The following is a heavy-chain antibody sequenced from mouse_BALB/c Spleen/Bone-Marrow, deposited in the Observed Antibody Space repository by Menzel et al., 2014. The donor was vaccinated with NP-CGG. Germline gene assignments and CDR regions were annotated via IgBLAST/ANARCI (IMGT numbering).Heavy chain of an antibody. V-gene: IGHV1S126*01. CDR2: IDPSDSET. J-gene: IGHJ3*01. CDR1: GYSFTTYW. D-gene: IGHD2-14*01. Sequence: VQGVESGPQLVRPGASVKISCKASGYSFTTYWMHWVKQRPGQGLEWIGMIDPSDSETILNQKFKDKATLTGDKSSGTAYMQLRSPTSGDSAVYYCTGGVLFAYWGQGTLVTVSA. CDR3: TGGVLFAY.